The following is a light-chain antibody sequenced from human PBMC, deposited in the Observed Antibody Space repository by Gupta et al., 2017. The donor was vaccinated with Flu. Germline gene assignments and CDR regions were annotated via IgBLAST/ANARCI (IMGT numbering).Light chain of an antibody. CDR2: QVS. CDR3: MQGSRWPWA. Sequence: DVVMTQSPLSLPVTLGQPASISCRSSQSLVYSDGNTYLHWFQQRPGQSPRRLIYQVSHLESGVPDRFSGSGSGTDFTLKISRVEAEDVGVYYCMQGSRWPWAFGQGTKVEIK. J-gene: IGKJ1*01. CDR1: QSLVYSDGNTY. V-gene: IGKV2-30*01.